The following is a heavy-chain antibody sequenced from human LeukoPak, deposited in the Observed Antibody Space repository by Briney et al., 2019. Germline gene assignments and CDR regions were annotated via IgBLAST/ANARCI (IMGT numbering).Heavy chain of an antibody. J-gene: IGHJ6*03. Sequence: SPGGSLRLSCAVSGFTFSDTYMTWIRQAPGKGLESLSYISPSGTDISYADSLRGRFTISRDNAKNSVYLQMNSLRAEDTAVYYCAREPLCWGRDMDVRGKGTTVTISS. CDR3: AREPLCWGRDMDV. CDR1: GFTFSDTY. V-gene: IGHV3-11*04. D-gene: IGHD7-27*01. CDR2: ISPSGTDI.